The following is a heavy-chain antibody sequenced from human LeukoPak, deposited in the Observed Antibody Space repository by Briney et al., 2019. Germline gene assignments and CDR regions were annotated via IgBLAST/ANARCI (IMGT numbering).Heavy chain of an antibody. CDR2: IKQDGSEK. CDR1: GFTFGEYS. V-gene: IGHV3-7*04. CDR3: ARGTMIRGDFRHFEY. J-gene: IGHJ4*02. Sequence: AGSLRLSGTASGFTFGEYSMSWVRQAPGKGLEWGANIKQDGSEKYYVDSVKGRFTISRDNAKNSLYLQMNSLRAEDTAVYYCARGTMIRGDFRHFEYWGQGTLVTVSS. D-gene: IGHD3-10*01.